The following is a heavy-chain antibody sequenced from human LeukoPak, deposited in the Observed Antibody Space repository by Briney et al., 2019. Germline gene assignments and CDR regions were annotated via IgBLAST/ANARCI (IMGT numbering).Heavy chain of an antibody. CDR3: ALFDWLFRSQDAFDI. CDR1: GYTLTELS. J-gene: IGHJ3*02. CDR2: FDPEDGET. D-gene: IGHD3-9*01. V-gene: IGHV1-24*01. Sequence: ASVKVSCKVSGYTLTELSMHWVRQAPGKGLEWTGGFDPEDGETIYAQKFQGRVTMTEDTSTDTAYMELSSLRSEDTAVYYCALFDWLFRSQDAFDIWGQGTMVTVSS.